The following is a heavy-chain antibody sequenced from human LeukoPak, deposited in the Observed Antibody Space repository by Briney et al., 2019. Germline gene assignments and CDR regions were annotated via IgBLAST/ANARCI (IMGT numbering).Heavy chain of an antibody. CDR3: ARDHSYCSGGRCNNT. D-gene: IGHD2-15*01. CDR2: INLNSGGT. Sequence: GASVTVSCKASGYTFIGYYMHWVRQAPGQGLEWMGWINLNSGGTNYAQKFQGRVTMTRDTSISTAYMELSRLRSDDTAVYYCARDHSYCSGGRCNNTWGQGTLVTVSS. CDR1: GYTFIGYY. V-gene: IGHV1-2*02. J-gene: IGHJ5*02.